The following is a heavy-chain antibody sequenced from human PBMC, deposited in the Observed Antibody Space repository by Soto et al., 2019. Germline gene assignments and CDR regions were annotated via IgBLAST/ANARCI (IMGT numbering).Heavy chain of an antibody. Sequence: EVQLLESGGGLVQPGGSLRVSCAASGFTFSSYGMSWVRQAQGKGLEWVSSISAAGGSAYYADPVKGRFTISRDNSKTTLYLQMNSLRAEDTAVYYCAKPPPYCSSNTCYFPFDSWGQGTLVTVSS. CDR2: ISAAGGSA. CDR3: AKPPPYCSSNTCYFPFDS. D-gene: IGHD2-2*01. CDR1: GFTFSSYG. J-gene: IGHJ5*01. V-gene: IGHV3-23*01.